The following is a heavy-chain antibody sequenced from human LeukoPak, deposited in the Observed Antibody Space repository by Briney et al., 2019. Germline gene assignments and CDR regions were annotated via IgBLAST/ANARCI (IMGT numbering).Heavy chain of an antibody. CDR3: ARGLIHYYDRSGYYPRAFDI. J-gene: IGHJ3*02. Sequence: GGSLRLSCAASGFTFSSYSMNWVRQAPGKGLEWVSSISSSSSYIYYADSVKGRFTISRDNAKNSLYLQMNSLRAEDTAVYYCARGLIHYYDRSGYYPRAFDIWGQGTMVTVSS. D-gene: IGHD3-22*01. CDR1: GFTFSSYS. CDR2: ISSSSSYI. V-gene: IGHV3-21*01.